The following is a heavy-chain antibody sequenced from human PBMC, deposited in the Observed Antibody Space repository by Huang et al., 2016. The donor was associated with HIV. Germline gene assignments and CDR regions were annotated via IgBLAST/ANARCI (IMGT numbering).Heavy chain of an antibody. CDR3: AKGSITMIVVVISFDY. Sequence: EVQLLESGGGLVQPGRSLRLSCAASGFTFSSYAMSWVRQGQGKGLEWVSAIIGSGGSTYYADSVKGRFTISRDNSKNTLYLQMNSLRAEDTAVYYCAKGSITMIVVVISFDYWGQGTLVTVSS. D-gene: IGHD3-22*01. CDR1: GFTFSSYA. CDR2: IIGSGGST. V-gene: IGHV3-23*01. J-gene: IGHJ4*02.